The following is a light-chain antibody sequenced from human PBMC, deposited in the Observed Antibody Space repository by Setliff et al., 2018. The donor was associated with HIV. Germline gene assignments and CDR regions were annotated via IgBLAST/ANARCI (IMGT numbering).Light chain of an antibody. CDR3: SSYRRTNTWV. CDR2: EVT. J-gene: IGLJ3*02. Sequence: QSALTQPASVSGSLGQSITIFCIGTSSDIGVYEYVSWYQQHPGEAPKLIIYEVTNRPSGVSNRFSGSKSGNTASLTISGLQAEDEADYFCSSYRRTNTWVFGGGTKGTVL. V-gene: IGLV2-14*03. CDR1: SSDIGVYEY.